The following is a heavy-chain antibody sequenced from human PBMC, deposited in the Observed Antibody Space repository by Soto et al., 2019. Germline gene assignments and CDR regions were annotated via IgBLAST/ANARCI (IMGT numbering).Heavy chain of an antibody. J-gene: IGHJ3*02. CDR1: GFTFSGHW. D-gene: IGHD2-2*01. Sequence: EVQLVESGGDLVQPGGSLRLSCAASGFTFSGHWMHWVRQVPGKGLEWVSRINTDGGSSAYADSVKGRFTISRDNDKNTLYLQMNGLRAEETAVYYCAREAGYCSRTSCYRRAFDTWGQGTTVTVSS. V-gene: IGHV3-74*03. CDR2: INTDGGSS. CDR3: AREAGYCSRTSCYRRAFDT.